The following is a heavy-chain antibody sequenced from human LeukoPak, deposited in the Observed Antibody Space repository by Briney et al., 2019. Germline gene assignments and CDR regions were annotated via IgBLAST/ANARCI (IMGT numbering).Heavy chain of an antibody. Sequence: SETLSLTCTISGGSIDSYYWSWIRQPPGKGLEWIGEINHSGSTNYNPSLKSRVTISVDTSKNQFSLKLSSVTAADTAVYYCASLDSGTDYYYYYGMDVWGQGTTVTVSS. D-gene: IGHD1-26*01. CDR1: GGSIDSYY. J-gene: IGHJ6*02. CDR2: INHSGST. V-gene: IGHV4-34*01. CDR3: ASLDSGTDYYYYYGMDV.